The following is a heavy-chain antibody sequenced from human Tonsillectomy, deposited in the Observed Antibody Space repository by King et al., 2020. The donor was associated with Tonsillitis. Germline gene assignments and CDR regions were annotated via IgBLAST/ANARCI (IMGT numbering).Heavy chain of an antibody. CDR1: GGAFSTYT. V-gene: IGHV1-69*01. D-gene: IGHD6-13*01. CDR2: IIPIFAAS. J-gene: IGHJ4*02. Sequence: QVQLVQSGGEVKKPGSSVKVSCKASGGAFSTYTISWVRLAPGQGLEWMGGIIPIFAASNYAQKFQGRVTFTADESSSTAYMELSSLKSEDTAVSYCARDFNQQLVHWGQGTLVTVSS. CDR3: ARDFNQQLVH.